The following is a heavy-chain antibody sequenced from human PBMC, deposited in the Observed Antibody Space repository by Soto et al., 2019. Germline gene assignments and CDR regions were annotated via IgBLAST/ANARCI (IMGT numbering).Heavy chain of an antibody. CDR1: GFTFSSYS. D-gene: IGHD6-19*01. J-gene: IGHJ3*02. CDR2: ISSSSSYI. CDR3: ASYVAVAGPDAFDI. V-gene: IGHV3-21*01. Sequence: GGSLRLSCAASGFTFSSYSMNWVRQAPGKGLEWVSSISSSSSYIYYADSVKGRFTISRDNAKNSLYLQMNSLRAEDTAVYYSASYVAVAGPDAFDIWGQGTMVTVSS.